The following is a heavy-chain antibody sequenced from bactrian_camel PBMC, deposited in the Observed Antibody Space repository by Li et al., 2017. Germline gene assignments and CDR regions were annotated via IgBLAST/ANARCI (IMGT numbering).Heavy chain of an antibody. CDR1: GTINDGRNC. CDR2: IYTGDGTT. V-gene: IGHV3S54*01. J-gene: IGHJ4*01. CDR3: AALGCYSGSWDGAETYRF. D-gene: IGHD3*01. Sequence: HVQLVESGGGSVQAGGSLRLSCVASGTINDGRNCMGWFRQAPGKEREGVAVIYTGDGTTIYADSVKGRFTISQDNVKNILYLQMNNLKPEDTAMYYCAALGCYSGSWDGAETYRFWGQGTQVTVS.